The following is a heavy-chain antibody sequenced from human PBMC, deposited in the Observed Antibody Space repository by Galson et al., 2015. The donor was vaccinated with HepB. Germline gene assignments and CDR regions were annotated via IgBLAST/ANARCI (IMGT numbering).Heavy chain of an antibody. D-gene: IGHD2-2*01. CDR2: ISAYNGNT. V-gene: IGHV1-18*01. CDR1: GSTFTSYG. J-gene: IGHJ3*02. CDR3: ARDADDVIVVVPAAKGNQGAFDI. Sequence: QSGAEVKKPGESLKISCKASGSTFTSYGISWVRQAPGQGLEWMGWISAYNGNTNYAQKLQGRVTMTTDTSTSTAYMELRSLRSDDTAVYYCARDADDVIVVVPAAKGNQGAFDIWGQGTMVTVSS.